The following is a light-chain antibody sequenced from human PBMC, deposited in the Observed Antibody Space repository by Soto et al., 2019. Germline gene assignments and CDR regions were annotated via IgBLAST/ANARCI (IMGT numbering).Light chain of an antibody. V-gene: IGLV6-57*03. CDR2: EDY. CDR3: QSYDSSIVV. J-gene: IGLJ2*01. Sequence: NFMLTQPHSVSESPGKTVTISCTRSSGIIASNYVQWYQQRPGSAPTTVIFEDYQRPSGVPDRFFGSIDISSNSASLTISGLKTEDAADYYCQSYDSSIVVFGGGTKLTVL. CDR1: SGIIASNY.